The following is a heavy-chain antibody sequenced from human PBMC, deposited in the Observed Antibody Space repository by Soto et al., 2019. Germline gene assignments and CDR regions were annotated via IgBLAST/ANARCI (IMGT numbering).Heavy chain of an antibody. CDR2: INPNSGGP. D-gene: IGHD6-6*01. Sequence: ASVKVSCKASGYTFTDYFMHWVQQAPGQGLEGMGWINPNSGGPKYAQKYQGRVTMTRDTSISTVYMELSRLTSDDTAVYYCATDDAKSSSYCYFALDVWGHGTTVTVSS. J-gene: IGHJ6*02. CDR1: GYTFTDYF. V-gene: IGHV1-2*02. CDR3: ATDDAKSSSYCYFALDV.